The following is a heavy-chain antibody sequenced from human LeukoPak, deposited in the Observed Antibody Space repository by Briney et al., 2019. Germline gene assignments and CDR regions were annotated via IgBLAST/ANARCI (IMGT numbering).Heavy chain of an antibody. Sequence: GGSLRLSCAASGFTFDNYAMNWVRQVPGKGLEWISLISWNSGTIGYADSVKGRFTIPRDNANNFLYPQMNSLRAEDTALYYCARAYKDRSLAGKKEFFQHWGRGTLVTVSS. D-gene: IGHD6-19*01. CDR1: GFTFDNYA. CDR3: ARAYKDRSLAGKKEFFQH. V-gene: IGHV3-9*01. J-gene: IGHJ1*01. CDR2: ISWNSGTI.